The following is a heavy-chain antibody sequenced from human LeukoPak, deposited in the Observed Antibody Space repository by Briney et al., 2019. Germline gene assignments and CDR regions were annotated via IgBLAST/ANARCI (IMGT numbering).Heavy chain of an antibody. J-gene: IGHJ4*02. Sequence: GGSLRLSCAVSGFTFRLYAMTWVRQAPGKGLEWVSTISGSGDYIYYADSVKGRFTISRDNSKNTLYVQMNSLRAEDTAVYYCARGWADLDYWGQGTLVTVSS. D-gene: IGHD3-16*01. CDR1: GFTFRLYA. CDR2: ISGSGDYI. CDR3: ARGWADLDY. V-gene: IGHV3-23*01.